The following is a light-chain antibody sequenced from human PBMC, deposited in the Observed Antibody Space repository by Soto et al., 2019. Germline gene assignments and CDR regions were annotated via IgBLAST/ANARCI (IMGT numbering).Light chain of an antibody. CDR3: HQYGGSPRYT. V-gene: IGKV3-20*01. CDR2: GAS. Sequence: EIVLTQSPGTLSLSPGERATLSCRASQSISNHYLAWFQQKPGQAPRLLIYGASYRATAIPDRFSGSGSGTDFTLTITGLEPEDFAVYHCHQYGGSPRYTFGQGTKLEIK. CDR1: QSISNHY. J-gene: IGKJ2*01.